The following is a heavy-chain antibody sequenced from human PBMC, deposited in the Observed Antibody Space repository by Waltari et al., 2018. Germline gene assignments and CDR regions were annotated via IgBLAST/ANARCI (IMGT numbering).Heavy chain of an antibody. CDR3: ARVGDSSGYYYFDY. Sequence: EVQLVESGGGLVQPGGSLRLSCAASGFPVRSNYMSWVRQAPGKGLEWVSVIYSGGSTYYADSVKGRFTISRDNSKNTLYLQMNSLRAEDTAVYYCARVGDSSGYYYFDYWGQGTLVTVSS. D-gene: IGHD3-22*01. J-gene: IGHJ4*02. CDR2: IYSGGST. V-gene: IGHV3-66*02. CDR1: GFPVRSNY.